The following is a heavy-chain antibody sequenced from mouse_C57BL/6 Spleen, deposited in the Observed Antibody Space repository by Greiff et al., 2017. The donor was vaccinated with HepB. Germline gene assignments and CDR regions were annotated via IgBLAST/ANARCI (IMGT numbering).Heavy chain of an antibody. Sequence: EVKLMESGGGLVKPGGSLKLSCAASGFTFSSYAMSWVRQTPEKRLEWVATISDGGSYTYYPDNVKGRFTISRDNAKNNLYLQMSHLKSEDTAMYYCARDPNLNYYGSDYFDYWGQGTTLTVSS. D-gene: IGHD1-1*01. CDR3: ARDPNLNYYGSDYFDY. V-gene: IGHV5-4*01. CDR1: GFTFSSYA. J-gene: IGHJ2*01. CDR2: ISDGGSYT.